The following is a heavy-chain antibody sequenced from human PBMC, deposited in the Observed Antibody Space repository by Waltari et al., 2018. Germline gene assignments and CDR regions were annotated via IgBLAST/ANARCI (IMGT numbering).Heavy chain of an antibody. CDR3: TRDRVGYCSGGTCYSRWFDP. Sequence: QVQLVQSGAEVKKPGASVTVSCRVSGYSLTDSALHWVRPAPGKGLEWLGGFDPEYGEAVYAQEFQGRVTMTEDTSKDTAYMELSSLTYEDTAVYYCTRDRVGYCSGGTCYSRWFDPWGQGTLVTVSS. D-gene: IGHD2-15*01. J-gene: IGHJ5*02. V-gene: IGHV1-24*01. CDR2: FDPEYGEA. CDR1: GYSLTDSA.